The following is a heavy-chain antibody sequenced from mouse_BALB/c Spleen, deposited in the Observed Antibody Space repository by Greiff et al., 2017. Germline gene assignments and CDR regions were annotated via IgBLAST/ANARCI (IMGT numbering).Heavy chain of an antibody. V-gene: IGHV5-12-1*01. J-gene: IGHJ2*01. CDR3: ARHSPPHYFDY. CDR2: ISSGGGST. CDR1: GFAFSSYD. Sequence: DVKLVESGGGLVKPGGSLKLSCAASGFAFSSYDMSWVRQTPEKRLEWVAYISSGGGSTYYPDTVKGRFTISRDNAKNTLYLQMSSLKSEDTAMYYCARHSPPHYFDYWGQGTTLTVSS.